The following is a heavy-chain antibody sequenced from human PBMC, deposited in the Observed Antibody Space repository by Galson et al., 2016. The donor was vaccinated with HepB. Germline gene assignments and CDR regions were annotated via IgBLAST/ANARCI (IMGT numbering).Heavy chain of an antibody. CDR2: ISSGGSTI. J-gene: IGHJ4*02. V-gene: IGHV3-48*01. CDR1: GFAFSRYS. Sequence: SLRLSCAASGFAFSRYSMNWVRQAPGKGLEWVSYISSGGSTIYYADSVKGRFTISRDNAKDTLYLQLNSLRPEDTAVYYCAKEGDYYESSGYYFARDWGQGTLVTVSS. CDR3: AKEGDYYESSGYYFARD. D-gene: IGHD3-22*01.